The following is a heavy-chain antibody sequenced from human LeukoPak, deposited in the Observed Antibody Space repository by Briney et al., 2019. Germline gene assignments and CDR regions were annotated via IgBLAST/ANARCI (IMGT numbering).Heavy chain of an antibody. Sequence: SETLCLTCAVYGGSFSGYYWSWIRQPPGKGLEWIGSIYHSGSTYYNPSLKSRVTISVDTSKNQFSLKLSSVTAADTAVYYCARARRVVVTAFPGGPIDYWGQGTLVTVSS. CDR2: IYHSGST. V-gene: IGHV4-34*01. CDR1: GGSFSGYY. CDR3: ARARRVVVTAFPGGPIDY. D-gene: IGHD2-21*02. J-gene: IGHJ4*02.